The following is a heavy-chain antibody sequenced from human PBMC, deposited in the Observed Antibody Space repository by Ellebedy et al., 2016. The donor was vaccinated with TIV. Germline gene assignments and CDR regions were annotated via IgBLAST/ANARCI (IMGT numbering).Heavy chain of an antibody. Sequence: GESLKISXQASGYSFSDYWIVWVRQMPGKGLEWMGVIYPGDSDTRYSPSFQGQVTISADKSISTAYLHWNSLKASDTAIYYCARQRYCSSTSCYHDHYGMDVWGQGTTVTVSS. D-gene: IGHD2-2*01. CDR2: IYPGDSDT. CDR1: GYSFSDYW. CDR3: ARQRYCSSTSCYHDHYGMDV. J-gene: IGHJ6*02. V-gene: IGHV5-51*01.